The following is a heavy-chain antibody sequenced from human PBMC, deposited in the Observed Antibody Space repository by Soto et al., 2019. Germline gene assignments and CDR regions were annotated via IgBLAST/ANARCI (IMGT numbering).Heavy chain of an antibody. CDR2: INAGNGNT. CDR1: GYTFTSYA. V-gene: IGHV1-3*01. J-gene: IGHJ4*02. D-gene: IGHD3-10*01. Sequence: GASVKVSCKASGYTFTSYAMHWVRQAPGQRLEWMGWINAGNGNTKYSQKFQGRVTITRDTSASTAYMELSSLRSEDTAVYFCAGMFWFGDLLFDYWGPGTLVNVSS. CDR3: AGMFWFGDLLFDY.